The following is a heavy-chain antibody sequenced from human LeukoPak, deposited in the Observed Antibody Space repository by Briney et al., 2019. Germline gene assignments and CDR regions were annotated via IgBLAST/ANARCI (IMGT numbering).Heavy chain of an antibody. CDR3: TREEGGYSDY. D-gene: IGHD5-12*01. CDR2: IRSKAYGGTT. V-gene: IGHV3-49*04. Sequence: GGSMRLSCPGAGFTFGDYAMSWVRQAPGKGLEWVGFIRSKAYGGTTEYAASVKGRFTISRDDSTSIAYLQMNSLKTEDTAVYYCTREEGGYSDYWGRGTLVTVSS. J-gene: IGHJ4*02. CDR1: GFTFGDYA.